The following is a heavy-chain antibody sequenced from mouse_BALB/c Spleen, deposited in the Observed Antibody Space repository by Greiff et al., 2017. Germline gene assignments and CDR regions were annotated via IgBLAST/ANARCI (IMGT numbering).Heavy chain of an antibody. CDR2: ISSGSSTI. J-gene: IGHJ2*01. D-gene: IGHD4-1*01. Sequence: VQLKESGGGLVQPGGSRKLSCAASGFTFSSFGMHWVRQAPEKGLEWVAYISSGSSTIYYADTVKGRFTISRDNPKNTLFLQMTSLRSEDTAMYYCARGWDRAYFDYWGQGTTLTVSS. CDR1: GFTFSSFG. V-gene: IGHV5-17*02. CDR3: ARGWDRAYFDY.